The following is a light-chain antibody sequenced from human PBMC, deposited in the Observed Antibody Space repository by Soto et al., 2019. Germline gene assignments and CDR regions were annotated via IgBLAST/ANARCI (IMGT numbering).Light chain of an antibody. CDR1: QGISSY. CDR3: QQYYSYPPVT. V-gene: IGKV1-8*01. Sequence: AIRMTQSPSSFSASTGDRVTITCRASQGISSYLAWYQQKPGKAPKLLIYAASPLQSGVPSRFSGSGSGTDFTLTISCLQSEDFATYYCQQYYSYPPVTFGQGTKVEIK. CDR2: AAS. J-gene: IGKJ1*01.